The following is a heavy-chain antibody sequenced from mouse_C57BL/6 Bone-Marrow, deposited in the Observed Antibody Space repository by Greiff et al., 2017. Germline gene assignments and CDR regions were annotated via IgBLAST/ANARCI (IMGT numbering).Heavy chain of an antibody. V-gene: IGHV1-82*01. D-gene: IGHD1-1*01. Sequence: VQLQQSGPELVKPGASVKISCKASGYAFSSSWMNWVKQRPGKGLEWIGRIYPGDGDTNYNGKFKGKATLTADKSSSTAYMQLSSLTSEDSAVYFCARWYYGFDYWGQGTTLTVSS. J-gene: IGHJ2*01. CDR1: GYAFSSSW. CDR2: IYPGDGDT. CDR3: ARWYYGFDY.